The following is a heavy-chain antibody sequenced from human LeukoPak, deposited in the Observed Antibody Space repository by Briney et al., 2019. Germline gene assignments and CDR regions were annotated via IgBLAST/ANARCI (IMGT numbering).Heavy chain of an antibody. Sequence: SQTLSLTCAISGDXVSSSSAAWNWIRQSPSRGLEWLGRTYHRSKWYNDFAVSVKSRITINPDTSKNQFSLQLSSVTPEDTALYYCARDSVQLDHAIDYWGQGTLVTVSS. V-gene: IGHV6-1*01. CDR1: GDXVSSSSAA. D-gene: IGHD1-1*01. J-gene: IGHJ4*02. CDR2: TYHRSKWYN. CDR3: ARDSVQLDHAIDY.